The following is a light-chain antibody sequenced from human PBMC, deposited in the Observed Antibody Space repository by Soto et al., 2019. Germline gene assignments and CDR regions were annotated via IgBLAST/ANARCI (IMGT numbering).Light chain of an antibody. CDR1: SSDVGGYNY. CDR2: DVS. Sequence: QSALTQPASVSGSPGQSITISCTGTSSDVGGYNYVSWYQQHPGKAPKLMIYDVSHRPSGVSNRFSGSKSGNTASLTISGLQAEDEADYSCSSYTSSSTLFGGGTKLTVL. V-gene: IGLV2-14*01. CDR3: SSYTSSSTL. J-gene: IGLJ2*01.